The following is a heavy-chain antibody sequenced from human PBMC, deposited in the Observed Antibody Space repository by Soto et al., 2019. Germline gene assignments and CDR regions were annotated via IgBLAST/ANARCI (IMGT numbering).Heavy chain of an antibody. CDR3: ARVGARAGYSSGWYSEYYFDY. Sequence: PGESLKISCKGSGYSFTSYWIGWVRQMPGKGLEWMGIIYPGDSDTRYSPSFQGQVTISADKSISTAYLQWSSLKASDTAMYYCARVGARAGYSSGWYSEYYFDYWGQGTLVTVYS. CDR2: IYPGDSDT. J-gene: IGHJ4*02. V-gene: IGHV5-51*01. D-gene: IGHD6-19*01. CDR1: GYSFTSYW.